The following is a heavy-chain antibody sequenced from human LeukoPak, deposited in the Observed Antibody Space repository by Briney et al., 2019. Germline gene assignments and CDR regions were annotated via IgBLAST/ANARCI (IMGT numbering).Heavy chain of an antibody. D-gene: IGHD1-20*01. CDR3: ARDHNWAFDS. CDR2: IGLASGFV. V-gene: IGHV3-21*05. CDR1: GFTFSDYS. Sequence: GGSLRLSCAASGFTFSDYSMNWVRRAPGRGLEWISYIGLASGFVSYADSVKGRFSISSDTARNSVYLQMSSLRAEDTAVYYCARDHNWAFDSWGQGPLVTASS. J-gene: IGHJ4*02.